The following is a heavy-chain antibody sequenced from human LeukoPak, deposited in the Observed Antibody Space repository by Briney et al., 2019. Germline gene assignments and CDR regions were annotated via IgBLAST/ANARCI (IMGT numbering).Heavy chain of an antibody. CDR3: ARGYCSSTSCFSYFQH. Sequence: ASVKVSCKASGGTFSSYAISWVRQAPGQGLERMGGIIPIFGTANYAQKFQGRVTITADESTSTAYMELSSLRSEDTAVYYCARGYCSSTSCFSYFQHWGQGTLVTVSS. V-gene: IGHV1-69*13. D-gene: IGHD2-2*01. J-gene: IGHJ1*01. CDR1: GGTFSSYA. CDR2: IIPIFGTA.